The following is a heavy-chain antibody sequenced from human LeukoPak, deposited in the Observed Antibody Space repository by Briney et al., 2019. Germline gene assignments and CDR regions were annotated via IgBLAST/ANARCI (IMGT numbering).Heavy chain of an antibody. CDR2: NFSHDGST. V-gene: IGHV1-46*02. D-gene: IGHD7-27*01. J-gene: IGHJ4*02. CDR3: ASNPPRTGDFNY. Sequence: GASVKVSCKTSGYSFNSHHVHWVRQAPGQGLEWMGVNFSHDGSTSNTQKFQGRVTMTRDTSINTAYMELSSLRSEDTAVYYCASNPPRTGDFNYWGQGALVTVSS. CDR1: GYSFNSHH.